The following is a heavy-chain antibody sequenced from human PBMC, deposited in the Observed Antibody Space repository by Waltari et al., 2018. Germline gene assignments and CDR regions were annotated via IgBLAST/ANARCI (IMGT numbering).Heavy chain of an antibody. D-gene: IGHD3-10*01. CDR2: ISPNSGGA. J-gene: IGHJ4*02. Sequence: QVQLVQSGAEVKKPGASVKVSCKASGYTFTGYYMHWVRQAPGQGLEWMGWISPNSGGAPYAQQLQGRVTMTRDTSISTAYMELSGLTSDDTAVYYCAREGRDGSFDYWGQGTVVTVSS. CDR3: AREGRDGSFDY. CDR1: GYTFTGYY. V-gene: IGHV1-2*02.